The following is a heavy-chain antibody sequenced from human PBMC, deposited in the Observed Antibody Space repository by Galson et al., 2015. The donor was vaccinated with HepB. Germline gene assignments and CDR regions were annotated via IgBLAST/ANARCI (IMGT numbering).Heavy chain of an antibody. D-gene: IGHD2-2*02. CDR1: GYSFTSYW. V-gene: IGHV5-51*01. J-gene: IGHJ5*02. CDR3: ARGDDCSSTNCYTGWFDP. Sequence: QSGAEVKKPGESLKISCKGSGYSFTSYWIGWVRQMPGKGLEWMGIIYPGDSDTRYSPSFQGQVTISADKSISTAYLQWSSLKASDTAMYYCARGDDCSSTNCYTGWFDPWGQGTLVTVSS. CDR2: IYPGDSDT.